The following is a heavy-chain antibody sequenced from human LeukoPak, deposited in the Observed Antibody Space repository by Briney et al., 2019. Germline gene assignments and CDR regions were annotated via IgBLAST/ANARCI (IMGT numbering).Heavy chain of an antibody. CDR3: AGLPIVVVVAATLFDP. CDR1: GGSFSGYY. V-gene: IGHV4-34*01. D-gene: IGHD2-15*01. J-gene: IGHJ5*02. CDR2: INHSGST. Sequence: SETLSLTCAVYGGSFSGYYWSWIRQPPGKGLEWIGEINHSGSTNYNPSLKSRVTISVDTSKNQFSLKLSSVTAADTAVCYCAGLPIVVVVAATLFDPWGQGTLVTVSS.